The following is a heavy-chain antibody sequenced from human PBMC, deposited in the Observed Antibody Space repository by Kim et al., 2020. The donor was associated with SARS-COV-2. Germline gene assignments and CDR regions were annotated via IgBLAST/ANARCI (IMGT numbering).Heavy chain of an antibody. D-gene: IGHD1-7*01. CDR2: ISSSGSTI. J-gene: IGHJ4*02. V-gene: IGHV3-48*03. CDR3: ARSITGTTVAY. CDR1: GFTFSSYE. Sequence: GGSLRLSCAASGFTFSSYEMNWVRQAPGKGLEWVSYISSSGSTIYYADSVKGRFTISRDNAKNSLYLQMNSLRAEDTAVYYCARSITGTTVAYWGQGTLVTVSS.